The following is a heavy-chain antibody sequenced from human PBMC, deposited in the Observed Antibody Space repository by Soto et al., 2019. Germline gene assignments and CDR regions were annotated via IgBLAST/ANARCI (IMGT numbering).Heavy chain of an antibody. CDR1: GGTFSSYA. CDR2: VIPIFGTA. CDR3: ARERGVLVGATTYYYYGMDV. V-gene: IGHV1-69*01. D-gene: IGHD1-26*01. Sequence: QVQLVQSGAEVKKPGSSVKVSCKASGGTFSSYAISWVRQAPGQVLEWMGGVIPIFGTANYAQKFQGRVTITADESTSTAYMELSSLRSEDTAVYYCARERGVLVGATTYYYYGMDVWGQGTTVTVSS. J-gene: IGHJ6*02.